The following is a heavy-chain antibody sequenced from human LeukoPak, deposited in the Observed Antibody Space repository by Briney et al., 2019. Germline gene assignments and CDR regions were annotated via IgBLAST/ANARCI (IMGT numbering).Heavy chain of an antibody. CDR3: ARDHEMGGMDV. Sequence: GASVKVSCKASVGTFSSYTISWVRQAPGQGLEWMGRIIPILGIANYAQKFQGRVTITAGKSTSTAYMELSSLRSEDTAVYYCARDHEMGGMDVWGQGTTVTVSS. CDR1: VGTFSSYT. V-gene: IGHV1-69*04. CDR2: IIPILGIA. D-gene: IGHD5-24*01. J-gene: IGHJ6*02.